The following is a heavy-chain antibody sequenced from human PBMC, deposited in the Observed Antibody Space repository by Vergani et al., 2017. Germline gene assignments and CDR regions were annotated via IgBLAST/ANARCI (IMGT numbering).Heavy chain of an antibody. CDR3: ARDRAVTPEYFQH. V-gene: IGHV3-48*03. CDR1: GFTFSSYE. CDR2: ISSSGSTI. J-gene: IGHJ1*01. Sequence: EVQLLESGGGLVQPEGSLRLSCAASGFTFSSYEMNWVRQAPGKGLEWVSYISSSGSTIYYADSVKGRFTISRDNAKNSLYLQMNSLRAEDTAVYYCARDRAVTPEYFQHWGQGTLVTVSS. D-gene: IGHD4-11*01.